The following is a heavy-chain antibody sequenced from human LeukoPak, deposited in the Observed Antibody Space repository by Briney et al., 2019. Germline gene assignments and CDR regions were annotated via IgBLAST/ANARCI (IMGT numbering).Heavy chain of an antibody. CDR2: IYYTGSA. V-gene: IGHV4-39*01. CDR3: ARHPERYSYFDY. D-gene: IGHD5-18*01. J-gene: IGHJ4*02. Sequence: PSETLSLTCIVSGGSISRYYWGWIRQPPGKGLEWIGSIYYTGSAYYNPSLKSRVTMSVDTSKNQFSLRLSSVTAADTAVYSCARHPERYSYFDYWGQGTLVTVSS. CDR1: GGSISRYY.